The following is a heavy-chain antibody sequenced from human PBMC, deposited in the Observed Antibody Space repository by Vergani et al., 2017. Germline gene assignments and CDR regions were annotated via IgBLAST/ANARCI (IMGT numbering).Heavy chain of an antibody. J-gene: IGHJ6*03. Sequence: EVQLVESGGGLVKPGGSLRLSCAASGFTFSSYWMSWVRQAPGKGLEWVANIKQDGSEKYYVDSVKGRFTISRDNAKNSLYLQMNSLRAEDTAVYYCARGERPYYYYYMDVWGKGTTVTVSS. D-gene: IGHD1-26*01. V-gene: IGHV3-7*01. CDR3: ARGERPYYYYYMDV. CDR2: IKQDGSEK. CDR1: GFTFSSYW.